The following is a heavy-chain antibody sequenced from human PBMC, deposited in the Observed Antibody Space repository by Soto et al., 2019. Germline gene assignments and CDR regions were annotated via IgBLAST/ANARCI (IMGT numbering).Heavy chain of an antibody. Sequence: GESLKISCKGSGYTFTNYWIGWVRQMPGKGLEWMGIIYPGDSDTKYNPSFQGQVTISADKSITTTYLRWTSLKASDTAIYYCAASIFDDGMDVWGQGATVTVSS. J-gene: IGHJ6*02. V-gene: IGHV5-51*01. CDR1: GYTFTNYW. CDR3: AASIFDDGMDV. CDR2: IYPGDSDT.